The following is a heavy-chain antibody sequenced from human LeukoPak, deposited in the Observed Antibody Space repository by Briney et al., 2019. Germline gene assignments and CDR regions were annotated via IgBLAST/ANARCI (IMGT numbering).Heavy chain of an antibody. CDR3: AREVPLYSSSWYANPLDY. V-gene: IGHV1-18*04. J-gene: IGHJ4*02. Sequence: GASVTVSCKASGYTFTSYGISWVRQAPGQGREWTGWISAYDGNTNYAQKLQGRVAMTTDTSTSTAYMELRSLRSDDTAVYYCAREVPLYSSSWYANPLDYWGQGTLVTVPS. CDR2: ISAYDGNT. D-gene: IGHD6-13*01. CDR1: GYTFTSYG.